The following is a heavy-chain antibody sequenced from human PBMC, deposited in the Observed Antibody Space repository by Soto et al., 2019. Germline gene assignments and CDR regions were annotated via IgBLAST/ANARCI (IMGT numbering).Heavy chain of an antibody. CDR2: IYYSGST. J-gene: IGHJ6*04. V-gene: IGHV4-59*01. Sequence: SETLSLTCTVSGGSIRSYYWSWIRQPPGKGLEWIGYIYYSGSTNYNPSLKSRVTISVDTSKNQFSLKLTSVTAADTAVYYCARERGDTIFGVVPPFMDVWGKGTTVTVSS. D-gene: IGHD3-3*01. CDR3: ARERGDTIFGVVPPFMDV. CDR1: GGSIRSYY.